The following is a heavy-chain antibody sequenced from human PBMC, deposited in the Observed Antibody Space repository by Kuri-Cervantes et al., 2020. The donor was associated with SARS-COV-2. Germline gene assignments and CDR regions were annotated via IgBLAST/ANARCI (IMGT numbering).Heavy chain of an antibody. Sequence: ETLSLTCAVSGYSTSSGYYWGWIRQPPGKGLEWVSVIYSGGSTYYADSVKGGFTISRDNAKNSLYLQMNSLRAEDTAVYHCARGEVRGAADYWGQGTLVTVSS. CDR2: IYSGGST. J-gene: IGHJ4*02. CDR3: ARGEVRGAADY. D-gene: IGHD3-10*01. CDR1: GYSTSSGYY. V-gene: IGHV3-66*01.